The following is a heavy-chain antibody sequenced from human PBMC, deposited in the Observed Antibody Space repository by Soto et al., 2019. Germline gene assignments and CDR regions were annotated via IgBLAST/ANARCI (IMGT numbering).Heavy chain of an antibody. CDR2: SYYSGST. Sequence: SETLSLTCTVSGGSISRSGYYWSWIRQHPGRGLEWIGYSYYSGSTYYNPSLQSRVNISVDTSKNQFSLNLSTVTAADTAVYYCARYKDSSGYYYTDYWGQGTLVTVSS. CDR1: GGSISRSGYY. J-gene: IGHJ4*02. D-gene: IGHD3-22*01. V-gene: IGHV4-31*03. CDR3: ARYKDSSGYYYTDY.